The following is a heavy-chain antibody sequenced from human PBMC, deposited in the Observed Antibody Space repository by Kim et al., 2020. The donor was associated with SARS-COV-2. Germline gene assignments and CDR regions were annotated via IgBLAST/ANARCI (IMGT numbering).Heavy chain of an antibody. CDR3: ASWYYDILTTGMDV. D-gene: IGHD3-9*01. V-gene: IGHV4-34*01. Sequence: SETLSLTCAVYGGSFSGYYWSWIRQPPGKGLEWIGEINHSGSTNYNPALKSRATISVDTSKNQFSLKLSSVPAADTAVYYCASWYYDILTTGMDVWGQGTTVTVSS. CDR1: GGSFSGYY. J-gene: IGHJ6*02. CDR2: INHSGST.